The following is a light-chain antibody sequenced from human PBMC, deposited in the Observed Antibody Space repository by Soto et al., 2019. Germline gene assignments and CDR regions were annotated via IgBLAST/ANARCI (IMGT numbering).Light chain of an antibody. Sequence: EIVLTQSPGTLSLSPGERATLSCRASQSVSSSYLAWYQQKPGQAPRLLIYGASGRATGIPDRFSGSGSGTYFTLHIRRLAPEDFAVYYCQQYGSSSLTFGGGTKVEIK. V-gene: IGKV3-20*01. CDR2: GAS. CDR3: QQYGSSSLT. J-gene: IGKJ4*01. CDR1: QSVSSSY.